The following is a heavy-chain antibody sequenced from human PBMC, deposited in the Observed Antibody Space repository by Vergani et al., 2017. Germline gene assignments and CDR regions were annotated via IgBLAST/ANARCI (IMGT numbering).Heavy chain of an antibody. Sequence: QVQLVQSGAEVKKPGASVKVSCKASGYTFTSYAMHWVRQAPGQRIEWMGWINAGNGNTKYSQKFQGRVTITRYTSASTAYMELSSLRSEDTAVYYCARKGFYDYVWGNYRLRGVYYIDYWGQGTLVTVSS. V-gene: IGHV1-3*01. CDR3: ARKGFYDYVWGNYRLRGVYYIDY. D-gene: IGHD3-16*02. CDR1: GYTFTSYA. J-gene: IGHJ4*02. CDR2: INAGNGNT.